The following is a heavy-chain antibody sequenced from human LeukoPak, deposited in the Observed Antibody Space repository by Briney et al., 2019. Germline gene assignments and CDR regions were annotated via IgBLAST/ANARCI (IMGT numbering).Heavy chain of an antibody. Sequence: GGSLRLSCSASGFTFSDYAMHWVRQAPGKGLEFVSGISSTGGSTNYPDSVKDRFSISRDNSKNTLYLQMTSLRADDTAVYYCVKDQHCSTISCATRTGFDPWGQGTPVTVSS. CDR3: VKDQHCSTISCATRTGFDP. V-gene: IGHV3-64D*06. CDR2: ISSTGGST. CDR1: GFTFSDYA. J-gene: IGHJ5*02. D-gene: IGHD2-2*01.